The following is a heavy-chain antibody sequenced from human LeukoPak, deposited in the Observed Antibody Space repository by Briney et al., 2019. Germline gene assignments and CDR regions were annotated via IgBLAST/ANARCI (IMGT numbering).Heavy chain of an antibody. D-gene: IGHD4-23*01. V-gene: IGHV3-7*01. CDR3: ARSHDYGGHCFFDY. J-gene: IGHJ4*02. CDR1: GFTFSNYW. Sequence: GGSLRLSCAASGFTFSNYWMTWVRQAPGKGLEWVANIKLDGSGKYYVDSVKGRFTISRDNAKNSVSLQMNSLRAEDTALYYCARSHDYGGHCFFDYWGQGALVTVSS. CDR2: IKLDGSGK.